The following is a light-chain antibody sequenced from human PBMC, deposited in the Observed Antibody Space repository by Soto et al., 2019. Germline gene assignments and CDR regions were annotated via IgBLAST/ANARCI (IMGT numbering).Light chain of an antibody. V-gene: IGLV1-36*01. CDR1: DSNIGNNA. CDR2: RNN. Sequence: QSVLTQPPSVSGAPRQRVTISCSGSDSNIGNNAVNWYQLVPGKAPKVVIYRNNVVLSGVSDRFSGSKSGTSASLAISRLPSEDDADYYCAAWDDSLDAQVFGGGTKVTVL. CDR3: AAWDDSLDAQV. J-gene: IGLJ3*02.